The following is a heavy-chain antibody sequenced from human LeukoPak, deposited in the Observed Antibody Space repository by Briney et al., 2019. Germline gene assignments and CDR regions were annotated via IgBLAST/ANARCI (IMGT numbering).Heavy chain of an antibody. CDR3: AKDMYYDSSGSLSSLFDI. D-gene: IGHD3-22*01. J-gene: IGHJ3*02. V-gene: IGHV3-23*01. CDR2: ISGSGGST. Sequence: GGSLRLSCAASGFTFSSYAMSWVRQAPGKGLEWVSSISGSGGSTYYADSVKSRFTISRDSSKNTLYLQMNSLRAEDTAVYYCAKDMYYDSSGSLSSLFDIWGQGTMVTVSS. CDR1: GFTFSSYA.